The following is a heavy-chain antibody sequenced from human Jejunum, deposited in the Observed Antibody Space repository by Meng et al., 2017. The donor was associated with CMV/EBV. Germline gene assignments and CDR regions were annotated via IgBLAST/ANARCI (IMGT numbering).Heavy chain of an antibody. D-gene: IGHD6-6*01. CDR1: GFTFSNYW. V-gene: IGHV3-7*01. CDR3: ARIGYSSSVCDY. J-gene: IGHJ4*02. Sequence: AASGFTFSNYWMTWFRQAPGKGLEWVANIKQDGSEKYYVDSVKGRFTFSRDNAKNSVYLQMSSLRAEDTAVYYCARIGYSSSVCDYWGQGTLVTVSS. CDR2: IKQDGSEK.